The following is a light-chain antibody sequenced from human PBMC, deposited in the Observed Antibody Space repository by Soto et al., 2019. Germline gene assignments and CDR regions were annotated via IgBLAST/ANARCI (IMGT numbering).Light chain of an antibody. CDR1: SSDVGAFNY. CDR3: SSYAGNNDGV. J-gene: IGLJ3*02. CDR2: EVT. Sequence: QTVVTQPPSASGSPGQSVTISCTGTSSDVGAFNYVSWYQQHPGKAPRLIIYEVTKRPSGVPDRFSGSKSGNTASLTVSGLQTEDEADYYCSSYAGNNDGVFGGGTKLTVL. V-gene: IGLV2-8*01.